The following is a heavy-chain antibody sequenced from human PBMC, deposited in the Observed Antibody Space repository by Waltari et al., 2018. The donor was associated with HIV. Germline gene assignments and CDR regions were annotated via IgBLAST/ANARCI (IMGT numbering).Heavy chain of an antibody. J-gene: IGHJ4*02. Sequence: QVQLQESGPGLVKPSETLSLTCAVSGYSISSGYYWGWIRQPPGNGLEWIGTIYHRGSTYYNPSLKSRVTISVDTSKNQFSLKLSSVTAADTAVYYCARDIGSRKETTYFDYWGQGTLVTVSS. CDR1: GYSISSGYY. D-gene: IGHD1-7*01. V-gene: IGHV4-38-2*02. CDR3: ARDIGSRKETTYFDY. CDR2: IYHRGST.